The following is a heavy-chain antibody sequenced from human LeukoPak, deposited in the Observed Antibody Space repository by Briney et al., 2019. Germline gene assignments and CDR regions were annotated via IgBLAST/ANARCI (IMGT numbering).Heavy chain of an antibody. V-gene: IGHV3-21*01. J-gene: IGHJ3*02. CDR3: ARALLWYGDAFDI. Sequence: PGGSLRLSCAAFGFTFSSYSMNWVRQAPGKGLEWVSSISSSSSYIYYADSVKGRFTISRDNAKNSLYLQMNSLGAEDTAVYYCARALLWYGDAFDIWGRGTMVTVSS. CDR2: ISSSSSYI. CDR1: GFTFSSYS. D-gene: IGHD6-13*01.